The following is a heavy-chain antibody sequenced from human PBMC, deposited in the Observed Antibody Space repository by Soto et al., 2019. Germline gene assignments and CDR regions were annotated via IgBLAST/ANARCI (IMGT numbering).Heavy chain of an antibody. J-gene: IGHJ5*02. CDR2: MSYSGST. CDR1: GGSISKSSYY. CDR3: SRRAPEGFDP. Sequence: SLTCTVSGGSISKSSYYWVWIRQPPGKGLAWVGSMSYSGSTCYNPSLKSRVAISVDTSKNQLSLQVSSVTAADTAVYYCSRRAPEGFDPWGQGTLVTVSS. V-gene: IGHV4-39*01.